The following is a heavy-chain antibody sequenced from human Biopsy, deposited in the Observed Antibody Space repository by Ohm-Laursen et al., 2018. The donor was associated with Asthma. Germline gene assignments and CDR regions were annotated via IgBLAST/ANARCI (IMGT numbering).Heavy chain of an antibody. CDR1: GFAFDSYA. V-gene: IGHV3-30*04. D-gene: IGHD3-10*01. CDR2: ISHDGRES. CDR3: ARGLDYSGRSGFDY. J-gene: IGHJ4*02. Sequence: SLRLSCAAPGFAFDSYAMYWVRQSPGKGPEWVALISHDGRESGYVDSVRGRFTVSRDNSKNTLYLQMNSLRTEDTAVYYCARGLDYSGRSGFDYWGQGTLVTVSS.